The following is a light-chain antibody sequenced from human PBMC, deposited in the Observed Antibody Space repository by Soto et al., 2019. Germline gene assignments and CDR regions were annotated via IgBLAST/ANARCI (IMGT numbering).Light chain of an antibody. Sequence: NFMLTQPHSVSESPGKTVTISCNRSSGSIASNYVQWYQQRPGSAPTTVIYEDNQRPSGVPDRFSGSIDSSSNSASLTISGLKTEDEADYYCQSYDSSNVVFGGGTKRTVL. CDR1: SGSIASNY. V-gene: IGLV6-57*04. CDR2: EDN. CDR3: QSYDSSNVV. J-gene: IGLJ2*01.